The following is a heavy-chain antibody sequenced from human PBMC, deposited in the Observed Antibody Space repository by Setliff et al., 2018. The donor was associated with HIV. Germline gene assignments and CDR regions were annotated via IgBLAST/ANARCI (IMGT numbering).Heavy chain of an antibody. CDR1: GYTFTSDY. V-gene: IGHV1-46*01. J-gene: IGHJ4*02. D-gene: IGHD3-9*01. CDR3: AGSILTGYYTFGADY. CDR2: INPAGNPT. Sequence: ASVKVSCKASGYTFTSDYIHWVRQAPGQGLEWMGIINPAGNPTIYAQKFQGRVTITTDESTTTAYMELSSLRSEDTALYYCAGSILTGYYTFGADYWGQGTLVTVSS.